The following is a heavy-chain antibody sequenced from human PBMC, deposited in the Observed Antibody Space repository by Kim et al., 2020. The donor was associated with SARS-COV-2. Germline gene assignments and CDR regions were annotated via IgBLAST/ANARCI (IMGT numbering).Heavy chain of an antibody. CDR3: ALPCSGGSCYNY. J-gene: IGHJ4*02. CDR1: GFTFSTYA. CDR2: ISGSGGST. D-gene: IGHD2-15*01. V-gene: IGHV3-23*01. Sequence: GGSLRLSCAASGFTFSTYAMSWVRQAPGKGLEWVSAISGSGGSTYYAASVKGRFTISRDNSKNTLYLQMNSLRAEDTAVYYCALPCSGGSCYNYWGQGTLVTVSS.